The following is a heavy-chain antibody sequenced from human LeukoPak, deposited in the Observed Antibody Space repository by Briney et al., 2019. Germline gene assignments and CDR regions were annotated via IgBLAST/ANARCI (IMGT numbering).Heavy chain of an antibody. J-gene: IGHJ4*02. CDR2: IYYSGST. D-gene: IGHD3-9*01. CDR1: GGSLSSGGYY. Sequence: PSETLSLTCTVSGGSLSSGGYYWSWIRQHPGKGLEWIGYIYYSGSTYYNPSLKSRVTISVDTSKNQFSLKLSSVTAADTAVYYCARGTDDILTGYPPTHWGQGTLVTVSS. CDR3: ARGTDDILTGYPPTH. V-gene: IGHV4-31*03.